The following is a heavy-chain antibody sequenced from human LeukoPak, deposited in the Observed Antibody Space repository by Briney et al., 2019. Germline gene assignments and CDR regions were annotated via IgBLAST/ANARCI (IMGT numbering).Heavy chain of an antibody. CDR2: ISSDGTNK. Sequence: GGSLRLSCVASGFTFRSHAMHWVRQAPGKGLEWVIVISSDGTNKYYADSVKGRFTVSRDNSKNTLYLQMNSLRDKDTAVYYCARGGGRHVEYWGQGNLVTVSS. V-gene: IGHV3-30-3*01. D-gene: IGHD2/OR15-2a*01. J-gene: IGHJ4*02. CDR1: GFTFRSHA. CDR3: ARGGGRHVEY.